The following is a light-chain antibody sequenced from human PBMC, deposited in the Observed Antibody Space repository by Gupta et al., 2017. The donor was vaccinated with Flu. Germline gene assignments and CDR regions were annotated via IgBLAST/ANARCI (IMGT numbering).Light chain of an antibody. J-gene: IGLJ2*01. CDR2: EAF. Sequence: QSALAQPASVSGSPGQSVTISCTGTSTDIGGYNYVSWYQQHPGKAPNLVIFEAFSRPSGVSNRFSGSKSGDTASLTISGLQAEDEADYYCSSYTSSSTVIFGGGTKLTVV. CDR3: SSYTSSSTVI. V-gene: IGLV2-14*01. CDR1: STDIGGYNY.